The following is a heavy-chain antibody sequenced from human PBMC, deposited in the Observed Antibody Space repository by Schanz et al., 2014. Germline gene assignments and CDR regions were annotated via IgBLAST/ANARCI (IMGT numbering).Heavy chain of an antibody. CDR2: IVVGSGNT. V-gene: IGHV1-58*01. CDR3: AADSEWFGESPSAFDS. Sequence: QMQLVQSGPEVKKPGTSVKVSCKASGFTFTSSAVQWVRQARGQRLEWIGWIVVGSGNTNYAQKFQERVTITRDMSTSTSYMELSSLRSEDTAVYYCAADSEWFGESPSAFDSWGQGTMVTVSS. D-gene: IGHD3-10*01. CDR1: GFTFTSSA. J-gene: IGHJ3*02.